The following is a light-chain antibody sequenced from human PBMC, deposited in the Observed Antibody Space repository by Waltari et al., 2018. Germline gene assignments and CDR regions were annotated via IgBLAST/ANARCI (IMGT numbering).Light chain of an antibody. CDR2: KAS. CDR1: QTINTW. CDR3: QQYDTYPLT. J-gene: IGKJ4*01. Sequence: IQMTQSPPTVSASVGDRVTLTCRASQTINTWLAWYQQNPGKAPTLLIYKASRLQSGIPSRFSGSESGTEFTLTISSLQPEDFGTYYCQQYDTYPLTFGGGTRVEI. V-gene: IGKV1-5*03.